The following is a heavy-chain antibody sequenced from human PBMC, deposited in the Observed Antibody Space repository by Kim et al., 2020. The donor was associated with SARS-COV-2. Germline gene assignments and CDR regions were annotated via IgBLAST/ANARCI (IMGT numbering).Heavy chain of an antibody. CDR1: GYTFTGYY. D-gene: IGHD3-22*01. Sequence: ASVKVSCKASGYTFTGYYMHWVRQAPGQGLEWMGWINPNSGGTNYAQKFQGRVTMTRDTSISTAYMELSRLRSDDTAVYYCASQLRITMIVVVHCAFDIWGQGTMVTVSS. J-gene: IGHJ3*02. V-gene: IGHV1-2*02. CDR2: INPNSGGT. CDR3: ASQLRITMIVVVHCAFDI.